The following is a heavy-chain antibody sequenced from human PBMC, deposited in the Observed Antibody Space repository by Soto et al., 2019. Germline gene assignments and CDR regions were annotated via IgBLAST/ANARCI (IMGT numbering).Heavy chain of an antibody. J-gene: IGHJ6*03. CDR3: ARADPMHYYMDV. CDR1: GYVFPSYD. Sequence: QVQLVQSGAEVKKPGASVRVSCKASGYVFPSYDITWVRQAPGHGLEWMGWVNPGSGYKGYAQNFQGRVTLTRNMSISTVYMELSSLRSEDTAVYYCARADPMHYYMDVGGKGTTVTVSS. V-gene: IGHV1-8*01. CDR2: VNPGSGYK.